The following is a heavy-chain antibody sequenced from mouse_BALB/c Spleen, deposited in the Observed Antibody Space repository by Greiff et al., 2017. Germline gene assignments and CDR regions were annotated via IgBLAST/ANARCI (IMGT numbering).Heavy chain of an antibody. CDR3: ARELYYDYDAGFAY. Sequence: VQGVESGPGLVAPSQSLSITCTVSGFSLTSYGVHWVRQPPGKGLEWLGVIWAGGSTNYNSALMSRLSISKDNSKSQVFLKMNSLQTDDTAMYYCARELYYDYDAGFAYWGQGTLVTVSA. CDR2: IWAGGST. V-gene: IGHV2-9*02. D-gene: IGHD2-4*01. J-gene: IGHJ3*01. CDR1: GFSLTSYG.